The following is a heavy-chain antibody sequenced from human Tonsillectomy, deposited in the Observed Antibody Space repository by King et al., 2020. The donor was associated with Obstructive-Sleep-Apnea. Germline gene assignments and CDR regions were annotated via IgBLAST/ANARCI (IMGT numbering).Heavy chain of an antibody. CDR1: GFTFSSYG. Sequence: VQLVESGGGVVQPGRSLRLSCAASGFTFSSYGMHWVRQAPGKGLEWVAVIWYDGSNKYYADSGKGLFTISRDNSNNTLSLQMNSLRAEDTAVYYCERGSITMVRGVLPLYGMDVWGQGTTVTVSS. CDR2: IWYDGSNK. D-gene: IGHD3-10*01. CDR3: ERGSITMVRGVLPLYGMDV. V-gene: IGHV3-33*01. J-gene: IGHJ6*02.